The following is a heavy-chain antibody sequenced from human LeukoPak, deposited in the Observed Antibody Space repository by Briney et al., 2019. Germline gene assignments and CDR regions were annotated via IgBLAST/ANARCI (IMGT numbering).Heavy chain of an antibody. J-gene: IGHJ4*02. V-gene: IGHV3-30*03. D-gene: IGHD3-10*01. CDR1: GFTFSSYG. CDR2: ISYDGSNH. CDR3: ARAPQPDYYGSGGYYSQLTDY. Sequence: GGSLRLPCVASGFTFSSYGMHWVRHAPGEGLQWVAMISYDGSNHYYADFVRGRFTISRDNSNDTLFLQMHSLRTEDTAVYYCARAPQPDYYGSGGYYSQLTDYWGQGTLDTVSS.